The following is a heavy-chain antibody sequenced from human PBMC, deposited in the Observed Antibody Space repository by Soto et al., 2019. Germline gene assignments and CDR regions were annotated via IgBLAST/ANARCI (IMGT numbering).Heavy chain of an antibody. CDR2: IYYSGST. J-gene: IGHJ4*02. Sequence: KQSQTLSLTCTVSGGSISSYYWSWIRQPPGKGLEWIGYIYYSGSTNYNPSLKSRVTISVDTSKNQFSLKLSSVTAVDTAVYYCARSGYSSGWYVWYFDYWGQGTLVTVSS. CDR3: ARSGYSSGWYVWYFDY. D-gene: IGHD6-19*01. V-gene: IGHV4-59*01. CDR1: GGSISSYY.